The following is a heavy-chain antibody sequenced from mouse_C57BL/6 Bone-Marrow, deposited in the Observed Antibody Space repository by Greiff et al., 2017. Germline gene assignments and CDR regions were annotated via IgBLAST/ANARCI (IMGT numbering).Heavy chain of an antibody. CDR3: EREGSYYHLYFDY. J-gene: IGHJ2*01. Sequence: EVMLVESGGGLVKPGGSLKLSCAASGFTFSSYAMSWVRQTPEKRLEWVATISDGGSYTYYPNNVKGRFTIARDNAKNNPYLQMSHLRSEDTAMYYCEREGSYYHLYFDYWGQGTTLTVSS. D-gene: IGHD2-12*01. V-gene: IGHV5-4*01. CDR2: ISDGGSYT. CDR1: GFTFSSYA.